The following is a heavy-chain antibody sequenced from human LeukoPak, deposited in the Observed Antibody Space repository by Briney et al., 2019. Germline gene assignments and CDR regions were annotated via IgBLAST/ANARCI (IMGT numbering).Heavy chain of an antibody. CDR1: GGSISSSSYY. CDR3: VSSNWLRDANFDS. J-gene: IGHJ4*02. V-gene: IGHV4-39*07. CDR2: LSNSGGT. D-gene: IGHD1-1*01. Sequence: SETLSLTCNVSGGSISSSSYYWGWIRQPPGKGLEWIGRLSNSGGTNYNPSLKSRVTISVDTSKNQFSLKLRSVTAVDTAVYYCVSSNWLRDANFDSWGQGTLVTVSS.